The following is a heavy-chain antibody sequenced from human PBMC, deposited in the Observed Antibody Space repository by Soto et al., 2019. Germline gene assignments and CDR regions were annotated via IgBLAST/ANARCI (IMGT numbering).Heavy chain of an antibody. CDR2: ISAYNGNT. CDR3: ARTKLHYDSSSYYFAYFAF. V-gene: IGHV1-3*01. Sequence: ASVKVSCKASGYTFTSYAMHWVRQAPGQRLEWMGWISAYNGNTKYSQKFQGRVTMTTDTSTSTAYMELRSLRSDDTAVYYCARTKLHYDSSSYYFAYFAFWGQGTLVTVSS. D-gene: IGHD3-22*01. J-gene: IGHJ4*02. CDR1: GYTFTSYA.